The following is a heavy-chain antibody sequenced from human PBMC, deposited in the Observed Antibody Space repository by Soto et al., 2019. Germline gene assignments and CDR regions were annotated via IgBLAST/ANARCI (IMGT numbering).Heavy chain of an antibody. CDR1: GFTFSDYT. J-gene: IGHJ4*02. CDR3: ANTTTSYIDT. V-gene: IGHV3-23*03. CDR2: ILSDYNK. Sequence: GSLRLSCAASGFTFSDYTMSWVRQAPGQVLECISVILSDYNKFYADSVRGRFTISRDNSKNTLYLKMNSLRAEDTAVYYCANTTTSYIDTWAQQALLTISS. D-gene: IGHD1-1*01.